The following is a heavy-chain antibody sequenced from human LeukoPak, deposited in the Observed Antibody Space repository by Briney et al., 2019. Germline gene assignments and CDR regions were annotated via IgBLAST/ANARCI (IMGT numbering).Heavy chain of an antibody. D-gene: IGHD3-22*01. V-gene: IGHV4-59*01. CDR1: GGSISSYY. Sequence: SESLSLTCTVSGGSISSYYWSWVRQPPGKGLEWIGYIYYSGRTNYNPSLKSRVTISVDTSKNQFSLKLSSVTAADTAVYYCARDGSYYDSSGYLAPDWYFDLWGRGTLVTVSS. CDR2: IYYSGRT. J-gene: IGHJ2*01. CDR3: ARDGSYYDSSGYLAPDWYFDL.